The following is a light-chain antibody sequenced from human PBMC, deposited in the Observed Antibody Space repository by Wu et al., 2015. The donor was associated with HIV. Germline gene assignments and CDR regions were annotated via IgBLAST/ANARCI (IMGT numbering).Light chain of an antibody. CDR1: QSVSSSY. J-gene: IGKJ4*01. CDR2: GAS. V-gene: IGKV3-20*01. CDR3: QRYGYSTSLL. Sequence: EIVLTQSPGTLSLSPGERATLSCRASQSVSSSYLAWYQQKPGQAPRLLIYGASSRATGIPDRFSGSGSGTDFTLTISSLEPEDFAMYHCQRYGYSTSLLFGGGTKV.